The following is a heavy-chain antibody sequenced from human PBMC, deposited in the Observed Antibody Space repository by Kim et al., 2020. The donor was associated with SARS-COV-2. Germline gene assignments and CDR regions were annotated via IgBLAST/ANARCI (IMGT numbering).Heavy chain of an antibody. V-gene: IGHV3-11*01. Sequence: GGSLRLSCAASGFTFADYYMYWIRQAPERGLEWVAFITGTGRTINYADSVKGRFTISRDNAKNSLFLQMDNVRAEDTAVYYCAREMFVVVSYTMGAWGQGTTVTVSS. CDR3: AREMFVVVSYTMGA. D-gene: IGHD2-21*01. CDR1: GFTFADYY. J-gene: IGHJ6*02. CDR2: ITGTGRTI.